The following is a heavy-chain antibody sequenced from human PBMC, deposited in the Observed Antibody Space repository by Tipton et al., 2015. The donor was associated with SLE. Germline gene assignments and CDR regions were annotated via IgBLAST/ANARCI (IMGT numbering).Heavy chain of an antibody. CDR3: ARGGYSRGWSGGRGNYYYGMDV. CDR2: INHSGST. CDR1: GGSFSGYY. V-gene: IGHV4-34*01. J-gene: IGHJ6*02. Sequence: TLSLTCAVYGGSFSGYYWSWIRQPPGKGLEWIGEINHSGSTNYNPSLKSRFTISVDTSKNQFSLKLSSVTAADTAVFYCARGGYSRGWSGGRGNYYYGMDVWGQGTTVTVSS. D-gene: IGHD6-25*01.